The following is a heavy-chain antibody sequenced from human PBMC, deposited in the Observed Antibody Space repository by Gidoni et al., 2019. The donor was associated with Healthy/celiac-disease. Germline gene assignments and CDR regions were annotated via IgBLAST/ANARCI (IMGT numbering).Heavy chain of an antibody. V-gene: IGHV1-69*04. Sequence: QVQLVQSGAEVKKPGSSVKVSCKDSGGPFRSYAISWVRQAPGEGLEWMGRIIPILGIANYAQKFQGRVTITADKSTSTAYMELSSLRSEDTAVYYCARIFSSSSSGDAFDIWGQGTMVTVSS. CDR1: GGPFRSYA. CDR2: IIPILGIA. J-gene: IGHJ3*02. D-gene: IGHD6-6*01. CDR3: ARIFSSSSSGDAFDI.